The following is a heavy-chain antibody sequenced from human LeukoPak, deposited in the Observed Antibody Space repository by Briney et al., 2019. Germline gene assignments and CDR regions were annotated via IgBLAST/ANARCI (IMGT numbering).Heavy chain of an antibody. V-gene: IGHV3-33*01. CDR3: ARDCCMVGGGGGYGMDV. D-gene: IGHD1-26*01. CDR1: GFTFSSYG. CDR2: IWYDGSNK. J-gene: IGHJ6*02. Sequence: GGSLRLSCAASGFTFSSYGMHWVRQAPGKGLEWVAVIWYDGSNKYYADSVKGRFTISRDNSKNTLYLQMNSLRAEDTAVYYCARDCCMVGGGGGYGMDVWGQGTTVTVSS.